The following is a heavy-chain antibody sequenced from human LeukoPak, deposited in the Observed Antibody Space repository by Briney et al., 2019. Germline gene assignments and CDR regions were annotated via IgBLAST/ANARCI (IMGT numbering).Heavy chain of an antibody. CDR3: ARDGSGSLDY. CDR1: GYTFTSYD. CDR2: MSPSTGNT. V-gene: IGHV1-8*01. Sequence: ASVKVSCKASGYTFTSYDINWVRQATGQGFEWMGWMSPSTGNTGYAQKLQGRVTMTTDTSTSTAYMELRSLRSDDTAVYYCARDGSGSLDYWGQGTLVTVSS. J-gene: IGHJ4*02. D-gene: IGHD3-10*01.